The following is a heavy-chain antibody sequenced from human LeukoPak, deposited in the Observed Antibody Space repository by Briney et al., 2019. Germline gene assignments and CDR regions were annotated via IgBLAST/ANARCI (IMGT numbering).Heavy chain of an antibody. V-gene: IGHV3-23*01. CDR1: GFTFSSYS. D-gene: IGHD2-8*01. Sequence: SGGSLRLSCAASGFTFSSYSMNWVRQAPGKGLEWVSGISGSGDSTYYADSVKGRFTISRDNSKNTLYLQMNSLRAEDTAVYYCAKDRSDNNTWYAGSHWGQGTLVTVSS. CDR3: AKDRSDNNTWYAGSH. J-gene: IGHJ4*02. CDR2: ISGSGDST.